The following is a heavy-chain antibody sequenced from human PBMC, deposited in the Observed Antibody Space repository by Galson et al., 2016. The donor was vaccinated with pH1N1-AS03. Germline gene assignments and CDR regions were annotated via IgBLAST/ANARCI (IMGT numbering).Heavy chain of an antibody. J-gene: IGHJ2*01. V-gene: IGHV4-4*07. CDR1: GGSMSTYY. CDR2: VHNSGNT. CDR3: ARGTNFYGAGSYNSPDSYFDI. Sequence: LSLTCSVSGGSMSTYYWSWIRQPAGKGLEWIGRVHNSGNTYYSPSLKSRVAMSVDTSTNHFSLTLNSVTAADTAVYFCARGTNFYGAGSYNSPDSYFDIWGRGTLVTVPS. D-gene: IGHD3-10*01.